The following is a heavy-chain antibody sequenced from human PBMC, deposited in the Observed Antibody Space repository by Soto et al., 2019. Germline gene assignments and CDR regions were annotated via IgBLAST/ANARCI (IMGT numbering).Heavy chain of an antibody. V-gene: IGHV2-5*02. CDR2: IYWDDDK. J-gene: IGHJ3*02. D-gene: IGHD4-17*01. CDR3: AHSPDYGDYLDAFDI. Sequence: QITLKESGPPLVKPTQTLTLTCTFSGFSLSTSGVGVGWIRQPPGKALEWLALIYWDDDKRYSPSLKSRLTITKDTSKNQVVLTMTNMDPVDTATYYCAHSPDYGDYLDAFDIWGQGTMVTVSS. CDR1: GFSLSTSGVG.